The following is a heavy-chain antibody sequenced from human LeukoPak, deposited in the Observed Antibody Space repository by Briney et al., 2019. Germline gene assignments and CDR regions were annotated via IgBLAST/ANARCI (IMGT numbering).Heavy chain of an antibody. CDR2: IKKDGSEK. V-gene: IGHV3-7*01. CDR3: ARVRGGSGRSYAADAFDI. J-gene: IGHJ3*02. Sequence: GGSLRLSCAASGFTFSSYFMSWVRQAPGKGLEWVANIKKDGSEKYYVDSVKGRFTISRDNAKKSLYLQMNSLRAEDTAVYYCARVRGGSGRSYAADAFDIWGQGTMVTVSS. D-gene: IGHD1-26*01. CDR1: GFTFSSYF.